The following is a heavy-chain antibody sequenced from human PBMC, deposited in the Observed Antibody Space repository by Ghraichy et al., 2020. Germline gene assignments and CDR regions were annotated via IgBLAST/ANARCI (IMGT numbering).Heavy chain of an antibody. CDR1: GGSISSYY. CDR2: IYYSGST. Sequence: SETLSLTCTVSGGSISSYYWSWIRQPPGKGLEWIGYIYYSGSTNYNPSLKSRVTISVDTSKNQLSLKLSSVTAADTAVYYCARGGGSIAARPFYFDYWGQGTLVTVSS. D-gene: IGHD6-6*01. J-gene: IGHJ4*02. V-gene: IGHV4-59*08. CDR3: ARGGGSIAARPFYFDY.